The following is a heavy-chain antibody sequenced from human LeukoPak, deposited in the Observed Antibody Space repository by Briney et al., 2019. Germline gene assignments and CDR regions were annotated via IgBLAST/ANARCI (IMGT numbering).Heavy chain of an antibody. CDR1: GYTFTGYY. V-gene: IGHV1-2*02. J-gene: IGHJ4*02. CDR2: INPNSGGT. D-gene: IGHD3-22*01. CDR3: ASSLGYYDSSGFYYFDY. Sequence: GASVKVSCEASGYTFTGYYMHWVRQAPGQGLEWMGWINPNSGGTNYAQKFQGRVTMTRDTSISTAYMELSRLRSDDTAVYYCASSLGYYDSSGFYYFDYWGQGTLVTVSS.